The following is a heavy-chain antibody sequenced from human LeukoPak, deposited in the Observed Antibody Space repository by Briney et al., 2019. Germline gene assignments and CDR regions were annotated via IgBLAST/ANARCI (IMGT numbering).Heavy chain of an antibody. J-gene: IGHJ4*02. D-gene: IGHD3-3*01. Sequence: GGSLRLSCAASGFTFSDYAMSWVRQTPGKGLEWVSTICGDCGNTHYADSVKGRFTISRDNSKNTMHLQMSSLRAEDSALYYCARDVGVVMFDYWGQGTLVTVSS. CDR3: ARDVGVVMFDY. V-gene: IGHV3-23*01. CDR2: ICGDCGNT. CDR1: GFTFSDYA.